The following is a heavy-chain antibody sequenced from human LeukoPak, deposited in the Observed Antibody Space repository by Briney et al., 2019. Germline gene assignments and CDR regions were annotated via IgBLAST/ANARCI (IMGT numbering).Heavy chain of an antibody. Sequence: GGSLRLSCAASGFMVGHKYMSWVRQAPGKGLEWLSIIYAGGNTYSADSVKGRFTISRDNSRSTVYLQMNNLRDDDTAVYYCARGQTDLLRNYFDYWGPGTPVTVSS. CDR3: ARGQTDLLRNYFDY. J-gene: IGHJ4*02. V-gene: IGHV3-66*01. CDR1: GFMVGHKY. CDR2: IYAGGNT.